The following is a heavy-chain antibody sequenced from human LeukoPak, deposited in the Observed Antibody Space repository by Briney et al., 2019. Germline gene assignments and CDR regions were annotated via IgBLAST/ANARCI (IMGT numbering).Heavy chain of an antibody. Sequence: GGSLRLSCAASGFTFSSYWMSWVRQAPGKGLEWVANIKQDGSEKYYVDSVKGRFTISRDNAKNSLYLQMNSLRAEDTAVYYCARKVAVTMIVVVIDYFDYWGQGTLVTVSS. CDR3: ARKVAVTMIVVVIDYFDY. V-gene: IGHV3-7*01. D-gene: IGHD3-22*01. CDR2: IKQDGSEK. J-gene: IGHJ4*02. CDR1: GFTFSSYW.